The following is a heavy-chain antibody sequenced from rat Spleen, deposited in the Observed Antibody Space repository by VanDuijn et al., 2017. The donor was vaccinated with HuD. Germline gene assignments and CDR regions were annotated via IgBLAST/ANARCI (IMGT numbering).Heavy chain of an antibody. CDR2: ISSGGST. D-gene: IGHD1-4*01. CDR1: GFSLTSNG. Sequence: QVQVKESGPGLVQPSQTLSLTCTVSGFSLTSNGVSWVRQTPGKGLEWIAAISSGGSTYYNSALKSRLSISRDTYKSQVFLKMNSLQTEDTAIYFCIRESLPGYNSHWFVYWGQGTLVTVSS. J-gene: IGHJ3*01. V-gene: IGHV2S12*01. CDR3: IRESLPGYNSHWFVY.